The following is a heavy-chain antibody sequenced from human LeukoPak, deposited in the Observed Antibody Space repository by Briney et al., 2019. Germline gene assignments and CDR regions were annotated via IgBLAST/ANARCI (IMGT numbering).Heavy chain of an antibody. Sequence: SETLSLTCTVSGGSISSGDYYWSWIRQPLGKGLEWIGYIYYSGSTYYNPSLKSRVTISVDTSKNQFSLKLSSVTAADTAVYYCARAPRYYGSGSYVDYWGQGTLVTVSS. CDR3: ARAPRYYGSGSYVDY. CDR1: GGSISSGDYY. D-gene: IGHD3-10*01. V-gene: IGHV4-30-4*08. J-gene: IGHJ4*02. CDR2: IYYSGST.